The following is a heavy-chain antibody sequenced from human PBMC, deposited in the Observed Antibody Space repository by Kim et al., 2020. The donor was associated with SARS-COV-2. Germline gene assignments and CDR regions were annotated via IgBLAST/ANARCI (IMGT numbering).Heavy chain of an antibody. CDR1: GLSLSYNY. CDR3: ARIKLEYCGGDCYPFDP. CDR2: IYSNGRT. D-gene: IGHD2-21*02. Sequence: GGSLRLSCAASGLSLSYNYMTWVRQAPGKGLEWASIIYSNGRTYYADSVKGRFTISRDNSKNMVFLQMDSLRADDTAIYYCARIKLEYCGGDCYPFDPWGQGTQVTVSS. V-gene: IGHV3-66*01. J-gene: IGHJ5*02.